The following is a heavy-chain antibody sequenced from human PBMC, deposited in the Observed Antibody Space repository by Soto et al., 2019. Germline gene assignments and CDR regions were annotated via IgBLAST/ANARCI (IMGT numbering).Heavy chain of an antibody. CDR3: TTDYDILTGYPYGMDV. D-gene: IGHD3-9*01. V-gene: IGHV3-15*01. CDR1: GFTFSNAW. Sequence: GGSLRLSCAASGFTFSNAWMSWVRQAPGKGLEWVGRIKSKTDGGTTDYAAPVKGRFTISRDDSKNTLYLQMNSLKTEDTAVYYCTTDYDILTGYPYGMDVWGQGTTVTVSS. CDR2: IKSKTDGGTT. J-gene: IGHJ6*02.